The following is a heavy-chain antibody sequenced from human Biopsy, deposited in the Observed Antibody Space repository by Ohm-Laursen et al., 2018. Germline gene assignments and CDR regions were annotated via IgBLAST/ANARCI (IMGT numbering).Heavy chain of an antibody. Sequence: SVKVSCKTSGYTFTAYGISWVRQAPGQGLEWMGWISTYNDDTNIAQKFQGRVSMTTDTSTRTAYMELKSLRSGDTAIYFCARDPGYDFWSGSDPFDIWGQGTLVTVS. D-gene: IGHD3-3*01. CDR1: GYTFTAYG. CDR2: ISTYNDDT. J-gene: IGHJ3*02. CDR3: ARDPGYDFWSGSDPFDI. V-gene: IGHV1-18*04.